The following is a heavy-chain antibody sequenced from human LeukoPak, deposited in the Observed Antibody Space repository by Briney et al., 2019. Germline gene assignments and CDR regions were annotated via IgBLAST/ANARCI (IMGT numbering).Heavy chain of an antibody. CDR2: IIPIFGTA. Sequence: ASVKVSCKASGGTFSSYAISWVRQAPGQGLEWMGGIIPIFGTANYAQKFQGRVTITADESTSTAYMELSSLRSEDTAVYYCARGLVQVRKYYYYMDVWGKGTTVTVSS. CDR3: ARGLVQVRKYYYYMDV. V-gene: IGHV1-69*01. D-gene: IGHD1-1*01. J-gene: IGHJ6*03. CDR1: GGTFSSYA.